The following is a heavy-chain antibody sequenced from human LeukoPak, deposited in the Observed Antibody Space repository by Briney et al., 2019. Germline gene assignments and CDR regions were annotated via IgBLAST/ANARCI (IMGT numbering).Heavy chain of an antibody. V-gene: IGHV1-3*01. CDR2: INAGNGNT. CDR3: ARGDLGYCSGGSCYGDAFDI. Sequence: ASVKVSCKASGYTFTSYAMHWVRQAPGQRLEWMGWINAGNGNTKYSQKFQGRVTITRDTSASTAYMELSSLRSEDTAVYYCARGDLGYCSGGSCYGDAFDIWGQGTMVTVSS. CDR1: GYTFTSYA. J-gene: IGHJ3*02. D-gene: IGHD2-15*01.